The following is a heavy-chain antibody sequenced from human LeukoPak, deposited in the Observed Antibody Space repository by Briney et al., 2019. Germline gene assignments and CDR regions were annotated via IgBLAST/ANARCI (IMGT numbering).Heavy chain of an antibody. D-gene: IGHD3-9*01. CDR1: GGSISSGDYY. V-gene: IGHV4-30-4*01. CDR2: IYYSGST. J-gene: IGHJ3*02. Sequence: PSQTLSLTCTVSGGSISSGDYYWSWIRQPPGKGLEWIGYIYYSGSTYYNPSLKSRATISVDTSKNQFSLKLSSVTAADTAVYYCARADYDILTGYSRPDAFDIWGQGTMVTVSS. CDR3: ARADYDILTGYSRPDAFDI.